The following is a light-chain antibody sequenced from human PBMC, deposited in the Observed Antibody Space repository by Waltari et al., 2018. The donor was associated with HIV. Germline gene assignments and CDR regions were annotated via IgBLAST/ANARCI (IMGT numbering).Light chain of an antibody. CDR2: EAT. CDR3: CSYAGTVV. CDR1: SGELGPYNL. Sequence: QSALSQPASVSGSPDKSITIPCIGGSGELGPYNLVSWYHRLPGSAPKLIIYEATKRPSGVSNRFSGSKSGGTASLTISGLQADDEGHYYCCSYAGTVVFGGGTELTVL. J-gene: IGLJ2*01. V-gene: IGLV2-23*01.